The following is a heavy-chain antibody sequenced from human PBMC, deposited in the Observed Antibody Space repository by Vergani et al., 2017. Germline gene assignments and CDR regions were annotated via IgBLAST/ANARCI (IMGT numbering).Heavy chain of an antibody. Sequence: QVQLVESGGGVVQPGRSLRLSCAASGFTFSSYAMHWVRQAPGKGLEWVAVISYDGSNKYYADSVKGRFTISRDNSKNTLYLQMNSLRAEDTAVYYCARDPVYCSSTSCYTFLSSDFDYWGQGTLVTVSS. CDR2: ISYDGSNK. V-gene: IGHV3-30-3*01. CDR3: ARDPVYCSSTSCYTFLSSDFDY. CDR1: GFTFSSYA. J-gene: IGHJ4*02. D-gene: IGHD2-2*02.